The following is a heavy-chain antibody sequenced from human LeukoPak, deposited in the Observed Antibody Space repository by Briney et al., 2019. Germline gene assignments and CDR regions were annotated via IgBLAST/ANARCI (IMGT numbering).Heavy chain of an antibody. D-gene: IGHD5-24*01. J-gene: IGHJ5*02. Sequence: ASVKVSCKASGDTFSNYPIVWVRQAPGRGLEWMGGIIPIYGTANYAQMFQGRITLTAHESTATAYLELRSLTSDDTALYFCATHTGGYNYWWFDIWGQGTLVTASS. CDR1: GDTFSNYP. CDR3: ATHTGGYNYWWFDI. V-gene: IGHV1-69*13. CDR2: IIPIYGTA.